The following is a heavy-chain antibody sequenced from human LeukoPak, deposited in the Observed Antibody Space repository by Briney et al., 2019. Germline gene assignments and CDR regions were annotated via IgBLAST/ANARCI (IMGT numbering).Heavy chain of an antibody. Sequence: GASAKVSCKASGYTLTTHGISWVRQAPGQGLEWMGWISSNSGNTDYAQKFQGRVTLTTDTSTNTAFMELRTLISDDTAVYYCARAVPAGMGYYFYGMDVWGQGTTVTVSS. CDR1: GYTLTTHG. V-gene: IGHV1-18*01. J-gene: IGHJ6*02. CDR3: ARAVPAGMGYYFYGMDV. D-gene: IGHD2-2*01. CDR2: ISSNSGNT.